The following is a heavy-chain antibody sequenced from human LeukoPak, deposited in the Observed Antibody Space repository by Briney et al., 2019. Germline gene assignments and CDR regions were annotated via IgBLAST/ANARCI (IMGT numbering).Heavy chain of an antibody. CDR3: AREFDSYQYYFDY. D-gene: IGHD5-18*01. V-gene: IGHV4-4*07. CDR1: GGSISSYY. CDR2: IYNSGRT. J-gene: IGHJ4*02. Sequence: PSETLSLTCTVSGGSISSYYWSWIRQPAGKGLEWIGRIYNSGRTNYNPSLKSRVTMSVDTSKNQFSLKLSSVTAADTAVFYCAREFDSYQYYFDYWGQGTLVTVSS.